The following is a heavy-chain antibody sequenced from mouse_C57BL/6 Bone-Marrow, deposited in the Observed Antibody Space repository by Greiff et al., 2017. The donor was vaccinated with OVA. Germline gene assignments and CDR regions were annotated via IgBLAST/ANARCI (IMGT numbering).Heavy chain of an antibody. CDR2: IWRGGST. V-gene: IGHV2-5*01. CDR3: ATPPYDYDVGAWFAY. J-gene: IGHJ3*01. Sequence: VKLVESGPGLVQPSQSLSITCTVSGFSLTSYGVHWVRQSPGKGLEWLGVIWRGGSTDYNAAFMSRLSITKDNSTSQVFFKMNSLQAADTAIYYCATPPYDYDVGAWFAYWGQGTLVTVSA. D-gene: IGHD2-4*01. CDR1: GFSLTSYG.